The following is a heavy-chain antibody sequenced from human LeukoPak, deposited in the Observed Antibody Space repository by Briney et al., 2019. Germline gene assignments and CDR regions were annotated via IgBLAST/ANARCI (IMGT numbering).Heavy chain of an antibody. V-gene: IGHV3-74*01. D-gene: IGHD3-10*01. Sequence: PGGSLRLSCAASGFSFSIYYMHWVRQAPGKGLVWVSRINSDATETVYADSVRGRFTISRDNAKNTLYLQMNSLRGEDTAVYYCVLYGFGSHRWGQGTLVTVSS. CDR2: INSDATET. J-gene: IGHJ5*02. CDR3: VLYGFGSHR. CDR1: GFSFSIYY.